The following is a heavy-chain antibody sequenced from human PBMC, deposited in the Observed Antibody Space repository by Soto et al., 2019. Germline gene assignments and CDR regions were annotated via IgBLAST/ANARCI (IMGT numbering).Heavy chain of an antibody. CDR3: ARDQTYYYDSSGYQPPIPFDY. CDR2: ISSSSSTI. D-gene: IGHD3-22*01. CDR1: GFTFSSYS. Sequence: GGSLRLSCAASGFTFSSYSMNWVRQAPGKGLEWVSYISSSSSTIYYADSVKGRFTISRDNAKNSLYLQMNSLRDEDTAVYYCARDQTYYYDSSGYQPPIPFDYWGQGTLVTVSS. V-gene: IGHV3-48*02. J-gene: IGHJ4*02.